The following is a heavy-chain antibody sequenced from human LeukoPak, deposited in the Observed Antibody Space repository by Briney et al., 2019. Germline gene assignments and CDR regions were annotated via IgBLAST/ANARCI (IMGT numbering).Heavy chain of an antibody. V-gene: IGHV1-8*01. D-gene: IGHD3-22*01. CDR2: MNPNSGNT. J-gene: IGHJ4*02. CDR1: GYTFTSYD. CDR3: ARSRSYYYDSSGYSDY. Sequence: GASVKVSCXASGYTFTSYDINWVRQAIGQGLEWMGWMNPNSGNTGYAQKFQGRVTMTRNTSISTAYMELSSLRSEDTAVYYCARSRSYYYDSSGYSDYWGQGTLVTVSS.